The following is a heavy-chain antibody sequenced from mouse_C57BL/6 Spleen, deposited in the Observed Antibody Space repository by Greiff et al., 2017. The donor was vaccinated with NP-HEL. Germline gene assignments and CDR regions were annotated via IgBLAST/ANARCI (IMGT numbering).Heavy chain of an antibody. J-gene: IGHJ2*01. CDR1: GYTFTSYW. CDR2: IHPNSGST. V-gene: IGHV1-64*01. CDR3: ARSPLITTVYYFDY. Sequence: VQLQQPGAELVKPGASVKLSCKASGYTFTSYWMHWVKQRPGQGLEWIGMIHPNSGSTNYNEKFKSKATLTVDESSSTAYMQLSSLTSEDSAVYYCARSPLITTVYYFDYWGQGTTLTVSS. D-gene: IGHD1-1*01.